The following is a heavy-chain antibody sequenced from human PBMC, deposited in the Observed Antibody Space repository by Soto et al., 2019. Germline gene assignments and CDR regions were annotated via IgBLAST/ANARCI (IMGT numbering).Heavy chain of an antibody. Sequence: QLQLQESGPGLVKPSETLSLTCTVSGGSISSSSYYWGWIRQPPGKGLEWIGSIYYSGNTYYNPSLKRPAPTSAHTAKIQFSHTLGSVTAADTAVYYWARQDYFGSGSSYTRPFDFWGQGTLVTVSS. D-gene: IGHD3-10*01. V-gene: IGHV4-39*01. CDR2: IYYSGNT. CDR1: GGSISSSSYY. J-gene: IGHJ4*02. CDR3: ARQDYFGSGSSYTRPFDF.